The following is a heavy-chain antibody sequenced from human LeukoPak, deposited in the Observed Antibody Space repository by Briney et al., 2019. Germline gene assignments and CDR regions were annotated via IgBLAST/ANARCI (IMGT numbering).Heavy chain of an antibody. Sequence: ASVKVSCKPSGYTFFSFGISWVRQAPGQGLEWMGWISAYNGDTKYAQKFQGSVTMTTDTSTSTAYIELRSLRADDTAVYYCARDQTFYFDSGGPNFDFWGQGSLVTVSS. CDR2: ISAYNGDT. V-gene: IGHV1-18*01. D-gene: IGHD3-22*01. CDR3: ARDQTFYFDSGGPNFDF. J-gene: IGHJ4*02. CDR1: GYTFFSFG.